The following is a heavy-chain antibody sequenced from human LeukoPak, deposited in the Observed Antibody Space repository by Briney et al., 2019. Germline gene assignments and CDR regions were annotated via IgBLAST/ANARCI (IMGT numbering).Heavy chain of an antibody. Sequence: PGGSLRLSCAASGFTVSSNYMSWVRQAPGKGLEWVSVIYSGGSTYYADSVKGRFTISRDNSKNTLYLQMNSLRAEDTAVYYCARLGSGSYHTPGYFDYWGQGTLVTVSS. D-gene: IGHD1-26*01. CDR2: IYSGGST. V-gene: IGHV3-66*01. CDR1: GFTVSSNY. CDR3: ARLGSGSYHTPGYFDY. J-gene: IGHJ4*02.